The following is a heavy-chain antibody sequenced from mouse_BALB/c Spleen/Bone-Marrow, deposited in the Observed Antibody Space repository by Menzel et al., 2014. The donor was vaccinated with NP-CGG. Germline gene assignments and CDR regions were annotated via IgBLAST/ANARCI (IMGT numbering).Heavy chain of an antibody. D-gene: IGHD3-3*01. Sequence: VKLMESGAELARPGASVWMSCKASGYTFTSYPMNWVKQRPGQGLECIGYTNPSSGYTNYNQRFKDKATLTADKSSSTAYMQLSSLTSEDSAVYYCTRRAAYYFDYWGQGTTLTVSS. CDR2: TNPSSGYT. J-gene: IGHJ2*01. V-gene: IGHV1-4*01. CDR1: GYTFTSYP. CDR3: TRRAAYYFDY.